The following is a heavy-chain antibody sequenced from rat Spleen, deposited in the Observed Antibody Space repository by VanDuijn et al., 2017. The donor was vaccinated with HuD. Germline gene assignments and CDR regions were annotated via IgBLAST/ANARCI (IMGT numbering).Heavy chain of an antibody. D-gene: IGHD1-4*01. CDR3: AREAGIPFHYFDS. Sequence: EVQLVESGGVLVQPGRSLKLSCAASGFTFSDYNMAWVRQAPKKGLEWVTTISYDGTSTYYRDSVKGRFTNSRDNAKSTLYLQMDSLRSEDTATYYCAREAGIPFHYFDSWGQGVMVTVSS. V-gene: IGHV5-7*01. J-gene: IGHJ2*01. CDR2: ISYDGTST. CDR1: GFTFSDYN.